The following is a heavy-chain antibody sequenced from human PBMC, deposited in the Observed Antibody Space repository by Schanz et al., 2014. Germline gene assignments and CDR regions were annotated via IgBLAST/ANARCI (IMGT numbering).Heavy chain of an antibody. CDR2: INPSGGGT. Sequence: QVQLVQSGAEVKKPGASVKVSCKASGYTFVSYSMHWVRQAPGQGLEWMGIINPSGGGTSYALRFQDRVTVTRDTSRSTVYMELSSLRSEDTAVYYCARAPTAYWSDTSCLGTPFDYWGQGTLVTVSS. D-gene: IGHD2-2*01. CDR1: GYTFVSYS. J-gene: IGHJ4*02. CDR3: ARAPTAYWSDTSCLGTPFDY. V-gene: IGHV1-46*03.